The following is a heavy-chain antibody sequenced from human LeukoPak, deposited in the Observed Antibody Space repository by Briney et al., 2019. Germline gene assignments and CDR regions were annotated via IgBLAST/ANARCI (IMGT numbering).Heavy chain of an antibody. CDR2: IYYSGST. J-gene: IGHJ3*02. CDR1: GGSISSYY. Sequence: SETLSLTCTVSGGSISSYYWSWIRRPPGKGLEWIGYIYYSGSTNYNPSLKSRVTISVDTSKNQFSLKLSSVTAADTAVYYCARETVTRGEYAFDIWGQGTMVTVSS. CDR3: ARETVTRGEYAFDI. V-gene: IGHV4-59*12. D-gene: IGHD4-17*01.